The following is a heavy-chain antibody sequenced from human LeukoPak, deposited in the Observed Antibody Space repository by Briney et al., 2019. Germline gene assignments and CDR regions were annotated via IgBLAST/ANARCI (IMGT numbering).Heavy chain of an antibody. CDR1: GDSISRSTYY. CDR3: AKSSGTGTFSY. V-gene: IGHV4-39*02. CDR2: VYYGRSP. J-gene: IGHJ4*02. Sequence: PSETLSLTCTVSGDSISRSTYYWAWIRQPPGKGLEWIGSVYYGRSPYFNPSLESRATISVDTSKNHFSLKMSSVTAADTAVYYCAKSSGTGTFSYWGQGTLVTVSS. D-gene: IGHD6-25*01.